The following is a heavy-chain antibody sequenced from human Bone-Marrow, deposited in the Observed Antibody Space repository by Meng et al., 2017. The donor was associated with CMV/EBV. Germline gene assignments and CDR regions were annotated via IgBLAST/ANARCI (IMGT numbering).Heavy chain of an antibody. CDR1: GFTFSSYS. CDR3: ARDIGGSYFDY. D-gene: IGHD3-3*01. Sequence: GESLKISCAASGFTFSSYSMNWVRQAPGKGLEWVSSISSSSSYIYYADSVKGRFTISRDNAKNSLYLQMNSLRAEDTAVYDCARDIGGSYFDYWGQGTRVTGSS. V-gene: IGHV3-21*01. CDR2: ISSSSSYI. J-gene: IGHJ4*02.